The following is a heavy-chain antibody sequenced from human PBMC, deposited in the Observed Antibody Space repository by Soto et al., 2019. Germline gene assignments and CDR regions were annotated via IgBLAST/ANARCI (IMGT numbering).Heavy chain of an antibody. Sequence: QVQLVESGGGVVQPGKSLRLSCAASGFTFSSYAMHWARQAPGKGLEWVTVISIRGGDEYYAESVRGRFTISRDDSKNTLYLQIDSQRVEDTAVYDCERGTIVARQQLDYWGQGTLVTVSS. CDR1: GFTFSSYA. CDR2: ISIRGGDE. CDR3: ERGTIVARQQLDY. V-gene: IGHV3-30*03. D-gene: IGHD6-6*01. J-gene: IGHJ4*02.